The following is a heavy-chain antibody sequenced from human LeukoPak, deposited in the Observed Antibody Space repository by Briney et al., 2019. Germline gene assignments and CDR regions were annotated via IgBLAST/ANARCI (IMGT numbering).Heavy chain of an antibody. V-gene: IGHV4-61*08. CDR3: AREGTTGDLLTGILADNWFDP. J-gene: IGHJ5*02. D-gene: IGHD1-1*01. CDR2: IYYSGST. Sequence: SETLSLTCTVSGGSISSGDYYWSWIRQPPGKGLEWIGYIYYSGSTNYNPSLKSRVTISVDTSKNQFSLKLSSVTAADTAVYYCAREGTTGDLLTGILADNWFDPWGQGTLVTVSS. CDR1: GGSISSGDYY.